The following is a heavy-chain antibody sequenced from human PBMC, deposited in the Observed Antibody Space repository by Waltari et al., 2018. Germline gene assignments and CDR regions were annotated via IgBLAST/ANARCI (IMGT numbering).Heavy chain of an antibody. Sequence: QVQLQESGPGLVKPSETLSLTCAVSGYSISSGYYWGWIRQPPGKGLEWIGSIYHSGSTYYTPSLKSRVTISVDTSKNQFSLKLSSVTAADTAVYYCASEVAVTTGYGMDVWGQGTTVTVSS. CDR1: GYSISSGYY. J-gene: IGHJ6*02. CDR2: IYHSGST. D-gene: IGHD4-17*01. CDR3: ASEVAVTTGYGMDV. V-gene: IGHV4-38-2*01.